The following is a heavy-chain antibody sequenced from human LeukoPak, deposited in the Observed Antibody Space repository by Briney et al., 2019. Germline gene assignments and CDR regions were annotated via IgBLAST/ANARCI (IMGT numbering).Heavy chain of an antibody. D-gene: IGHD6-19*01. CDR3: ARELIGSGWYSGMDV. V-gene: IGHV3-21*01. CDR2: ISSSSSYI. CDR1: GFTFSSYS. Sequence: PGGSLRLSCAASGFTFSSYSMNWVRQAPRKGLEWVSSISSSSSYIYYADSVKGRFTISRDNAKNSLYLQMNSLRAKDTAVYYCARELIGSGWYSGMDVWGQGTTVTVSS. J-gene: IGHJ6*02.